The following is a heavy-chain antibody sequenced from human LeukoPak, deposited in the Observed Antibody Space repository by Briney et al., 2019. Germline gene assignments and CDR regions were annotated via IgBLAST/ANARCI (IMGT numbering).Heavy chain of an antibody. V-gene: IGHV3-48*02. J-gene: IGHJ4*02. CDR2: ISSSSTT. D-gene: IGHD3-16*01. CDR3: ARDYASGSYPIGY. CDR1: GFTFSSYS. Sequence: GGSLRLSCAASGFTFSSYSMSWVRQAPRKGLEWVSYISSSSTTYYAESVKGRFTISRDNAKNSLYQQMSSLRDGDTAVYFCARDYASGSYPIGYWGQGTLVTVSS.